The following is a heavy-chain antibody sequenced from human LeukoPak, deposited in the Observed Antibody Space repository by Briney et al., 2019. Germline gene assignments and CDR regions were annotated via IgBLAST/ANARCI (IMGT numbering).Heavy chain of an antibody. V-gene: IGHV4-59*01. CDR1: GGSISSYY. D-gene: IGHD6-6*01. CDR2: IYYSGST. J-gene: IGHJ3*02. Sequence: PSETLSLTCTVSGGSISSYYWSWIRQPPGKGLEWIWYIYYSGSTNYNPSLKSRVTISVDTSKNQFSLKLSSVTAADTAVYYCARDSIAARPLEAFDIWGQGTMVTVSS. CDR3: ARDSIAARPLEAFDI.